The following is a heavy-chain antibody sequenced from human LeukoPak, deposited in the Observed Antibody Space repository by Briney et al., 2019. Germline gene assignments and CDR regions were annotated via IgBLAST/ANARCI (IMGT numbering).Heavy chain of an antibody. CDR3: ASSFYGDYRWFDP. D-gene: IGHD4-17*01. CDR2: IYYSGST. Sequence: SETLSLTCTVSGGSISSSSYYWGWIRQPPGKGLEWIGSIYYSGSTYYNPSLKSRVTISVDTSKNQFSLKLSSVTAADTAVYYCASSFYGDYRWFDPWGQGTLVTVSS. J-gene: IGHJ5*02. V-gene: IGHV4-39*07. CDR1: GGSISSSSYY.